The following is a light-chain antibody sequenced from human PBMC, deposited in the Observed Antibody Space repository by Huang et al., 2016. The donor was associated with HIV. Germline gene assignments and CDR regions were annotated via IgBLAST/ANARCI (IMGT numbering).Light chain of an antibody. CDR3: RQLDSYPVT. Sequence: IQLTQSPSSLSASVGDRVTITCRASQGISHYLAWYQQQPGKATKLLIYAASTLYTGVPSRFSGSGSGTDFTLTISSLQPEDIATYYCRQLDSYPVTFGGGTKVDIK. V-gene: IGKV1-9*01. CDR2: AAS. J-gene: IGKJ4*01. CDR1: QGISHY.